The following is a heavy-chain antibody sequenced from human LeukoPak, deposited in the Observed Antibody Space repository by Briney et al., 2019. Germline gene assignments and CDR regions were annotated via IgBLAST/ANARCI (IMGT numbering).Heavy chain of an antibody. CDR3: ARHPPGIAAAGTGFDY. CDR1: GGTFSSYA. Sequence: GASVKVSCKASGGTFSSYAISWVRQAPGQGLEWMGGIIPIFGTANYAQKFQGRVTMTRNTSISTAYMELSSLRSEDTAVYYCARHPPGIAAAGTGFDYWGQGTLVTVSS. D-gene: IGHD6-13*01. J-gene: IGHJ4*02. V-gene: IGHV1-69*05. CDR2: IIPIFGTA.